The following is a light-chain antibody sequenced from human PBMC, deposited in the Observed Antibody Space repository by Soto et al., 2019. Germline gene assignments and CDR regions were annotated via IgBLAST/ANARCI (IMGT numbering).Light chain of an antibody. V-gene: IGLV2-23*03. CDR2: EGG. J-gene: IGLJ3*02. CDR1: SSDVGSYNL. Sequence: QSALTQPASVSGSPGQSITISCTGTSSDVGSYNLVSWYQQHPGKAPKLMIYEGGKRPSGVSNRFSGSKSGNTASLTISGLRAEDEADYYCCSYAGSSTFRVFGGGTKVTVL. CDR3: CSYAGSSTFRV.